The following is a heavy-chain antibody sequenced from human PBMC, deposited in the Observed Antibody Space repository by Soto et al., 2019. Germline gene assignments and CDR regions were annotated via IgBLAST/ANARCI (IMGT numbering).Heavy chain of an antibody. J-gene: IGHJ4*02. CDR3: ARDQPNYDFWSGPV. CDR2: IYYSGST. D-gene: IGHD3-3*01. V-gene: IGHV4-31*03. Sequence: QVQLQESGPGLVKPSQTLSLTCTVSGGSISSGGYYWSWIRQHPGKGLEWVGYIYYSGSTYYNPSLKSRVTISVDTSKNQFSLKLSSVTAADTAVYYCARDQPNYDFWSGPVWGQGTLVTVSS. CDR1: GGSISSGGYY.